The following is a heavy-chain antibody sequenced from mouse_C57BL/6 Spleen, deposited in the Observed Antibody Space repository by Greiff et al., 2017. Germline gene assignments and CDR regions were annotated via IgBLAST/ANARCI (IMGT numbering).Heavy chain of an antibody. CDR3: ANSYYYDYDVGDWGYAMDY. Sequence: VQLQQPGAELVKPGASVTMSCKASGYTFTSYWITWVKQRPGQGLEWIGDIYPGSGSTNYNEKFKSKATLTVDTSSSTAYMQLSSLTSEDSAVYYCANSYYYDYDVGDWGYAMDYWGQGTSVTVSS. CDR2: IYPGSGST. V-gene: IGHV1-55*01. D-gene: IGHD2-4*01. J-gene: IGHJ4*01. CDR1: GYTFTSYW.